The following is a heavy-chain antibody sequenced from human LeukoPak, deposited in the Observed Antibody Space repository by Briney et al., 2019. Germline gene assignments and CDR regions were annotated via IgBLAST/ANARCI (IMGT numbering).Heavy chain of an antibody. CDR2: ISGSGGST. D-gene: IGHD5-18*01. CDR1: GFTFSSYA. J-gene: IGHJ4*02. Sequence: GGSLRLSCAASGFTFSSYAMSWVRQAPEKGLEWVSAISGSGGSTYYADSVKGRFTISRDNSKNTLYLQMNSLRAEDTAVYYCAKDRYSYGFFDYWGQGTLVTVSS. CDR3: AKDRYSYGFFDY. V-gene: IGHV3-23*01.